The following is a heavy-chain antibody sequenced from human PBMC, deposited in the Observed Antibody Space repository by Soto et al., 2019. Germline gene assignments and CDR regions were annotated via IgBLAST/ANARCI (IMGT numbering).Heavy chain of an antibody. V-gene: IGHV4-31*03. Sequence: PSETLSLTCTVSGGSISSGGYYWSWIRQHPGKGLEWIGYIYYSGSTYYNPSLKSRVTISVDTSKNQFSLKLSSVTAADTAVYYCARVYSSSWDDYWGQGTLVTVSS. D-gene: IGHD6-13*01. CDR1: GGSISSGGYY. CDR2: IYYSGST. CDR3: ARVYSSSWDDY. J-gene: IGHJ4*02.